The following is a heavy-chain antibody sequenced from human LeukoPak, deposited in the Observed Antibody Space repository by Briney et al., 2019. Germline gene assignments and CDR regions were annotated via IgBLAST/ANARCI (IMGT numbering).Heavy chain of an antibody. CDR2: VYYLGNP. V-gene: IGHV4-59*12. CDR1: GGSISDYF. CDR3: ASRFRTGGDLHHDAYDV. J-gene: IGHJ3*01. Sequence: SETLSLTCSVSGGSISDYFWGWIRQPPGKGLEWIGHVYYLGNPTCSPSLKSRVSILVDTSKNQFPLELSSVTAADTAVYYCASRFRTGGDLHHDAYDVWGQGTVVTVSS. D-gene: IGHD3-16*01.